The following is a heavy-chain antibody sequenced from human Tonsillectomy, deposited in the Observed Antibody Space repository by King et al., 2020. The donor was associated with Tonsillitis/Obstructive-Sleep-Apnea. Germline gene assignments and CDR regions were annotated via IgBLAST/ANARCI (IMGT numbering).Heavy chain of an antibody. CDR1: GFTFSGSA. CDR3: TRGRYDILTGYNYYFMDV. J-gene: IGHJ6*03. D-gene: IGHD3-9*01. Sequence: VQLVESGGGLVQPGGSLKLSCAASGFTFSGSAMHWVRQASGKGLEWVGRIRSKANSYATAYAASVKGRFTISRDDSKNTAYLQMNSLKTEDTAVYYCTRGRYDILTGYNYYFMDVWGKGTTVTVSS. V-gene: IGHV3-73*01. CDR2: IRSKANSYAT.